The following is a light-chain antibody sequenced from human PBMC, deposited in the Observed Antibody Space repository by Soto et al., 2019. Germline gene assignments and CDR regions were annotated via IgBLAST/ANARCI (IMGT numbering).Light chain of an antibody. V-gene: IGLV2-23*02. Sequence: QSVLTHPASVSGSPGQSITISCTGTTSDVGNYDLVSWYQQHPGKAPRLMIYEVSKRPSGVSNRFSGSKSGNTASLTISGLQAEDEADYYCCSYAGRSPFYVFGTGTKVTVL. J-gene: IGLJ1*01. CDR2: EVS. CDR3: CSYAGRSPFYV. CDR1: TSDVGNYDL.